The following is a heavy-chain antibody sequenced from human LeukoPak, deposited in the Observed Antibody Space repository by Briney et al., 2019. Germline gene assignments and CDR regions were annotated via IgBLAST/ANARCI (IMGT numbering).Heavy chain of an antibody. D-gene: IGHD3-10*01. Sequence: PSETLSLTCTVSGGSISSGDYYWSWIRQPPGKGLEWIGYIYYSGSTYYNPSLKSRVTISVDTSKNQFSLKLSSVTAADTAVYYCARARSGSYSMDIWGQGTMVTVSS. V-gene: IGHV4-30-4*01. J-gene: IGHJ3*02. CDR3: ARARSGSYSMDI. CDR2: IYYSGST. CDR1: GGSISSGDYY.